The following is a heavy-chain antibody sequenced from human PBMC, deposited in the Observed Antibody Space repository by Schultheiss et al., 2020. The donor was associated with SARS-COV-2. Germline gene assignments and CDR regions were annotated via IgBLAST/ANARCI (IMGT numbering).Heavy chain of an antibody. Sequence: GGSLRLSCAASGFTFSSYGMHWVRQAPGKGLEWVAVISYDGSNKYYADSVKGRFTISRDNSKNTLYLQMNSLRAEDTAVYYCARDSPYCSSTSCYNAGGAFDIWGQGTMVTVSS. J-gene: IGHJ3*02. V-gene: IGHV3-30*03. CDR2: ISYDGSNK. D-gene: IGHD2-2*02. CDR1: GFTFSSYG. CDR3: ARDSPYCSSTSCYNAGGAFDI.